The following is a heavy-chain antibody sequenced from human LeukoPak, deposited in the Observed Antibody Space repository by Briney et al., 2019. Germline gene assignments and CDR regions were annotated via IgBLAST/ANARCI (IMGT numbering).Heavy chain of an antibody. CDR2: IKQDGSEK. CDR1: GFTFSSYW. Sequence: GGSLRLSCAASGFTFSSYWMSWVRQAPGKGLEWVANIKQDGSEKYYVDSVKGRFTISRDNAKNSLYLQMNSLRAEDTAVYYCARLDWSGYYAAGRKYYFDYWGQGTLVTVSS. J-gene: IGHJ4*02. V-gene: IGHV3-7*01. CDR3: ARLDWSGYYAAGRKYYFDY. D-gene: IGHD3-3*01.